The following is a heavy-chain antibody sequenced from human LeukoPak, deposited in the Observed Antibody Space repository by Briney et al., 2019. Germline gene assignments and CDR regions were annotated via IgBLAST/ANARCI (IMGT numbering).Heavy chain of an antibody. J-gene: IGHJ4*02. V-gene: IGHV3-30*18. Sequence: PGGSLRLSCAASGFTFSSYGMHWVRQAPGKGLEWVALISDDGSNKYYADSVKGRFTISRDNPKNTLYLQMNSLRAEDTAVYHCAKDGSSGWYQKSPFGYWGQGTLVTVSS. D-gene: IGHD6-19*01. CDR3: AKDGSSGWYQKSPFGY. CDR1: GFTFSSYG. CDR2: ISDDGSNK.